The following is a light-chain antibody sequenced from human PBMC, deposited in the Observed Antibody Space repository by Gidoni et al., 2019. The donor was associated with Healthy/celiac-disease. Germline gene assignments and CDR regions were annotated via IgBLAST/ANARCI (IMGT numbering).Light chain of an antibody. CDR2: DVS. CDR1: SSDVGGYNY. J-gene: IGLJ3*02. CDR3: SSYTSSSTPNWV. Sequence: SALTQPASVSGSPGRSIPISCTGTSSDVGGYNYVSWSQQQPGKAPKLMIYDVSNRPSGVSNRFSGSKSGNTASLTISGLQAEDEADYYCSSYTSSSTPNWVFGGGTKLTVL. V-gene: IGLV2-14*01.